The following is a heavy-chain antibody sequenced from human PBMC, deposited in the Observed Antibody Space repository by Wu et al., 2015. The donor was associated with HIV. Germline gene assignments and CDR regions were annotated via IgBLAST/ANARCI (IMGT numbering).Heavy chain of an antibody. V-gene: IGHV1-46*01. CDR1: GYTFSSYY. Sequence: QVQPVQSGAEVKKPGASVKVSCKASGYTFSSYYMHWVRQAPGQGLEWMGMINPSGGSTSYAQKFQGRVTMTRDTSTTTVYMELSSLRSEDTAVYYCARLTQYYYYGMDVWGQGTTVTVSS. J-gene: IGHJ6*02. CDR2: INPSGGST. CDR3: ARLTQYYYYGMDV. D-gene: IGHD3-9*01.